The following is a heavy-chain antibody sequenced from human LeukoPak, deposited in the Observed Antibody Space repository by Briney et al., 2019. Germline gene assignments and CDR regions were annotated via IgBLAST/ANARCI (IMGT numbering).Heavy chain of an antibody. CDR1: GFTFGSYV. CDR2: ISGSGGST. Sequence: GGSLRLSCAASGFTFGSYVMMWVRQAPGKGLEWVSGISGSGGSTHYADSVKGRFTISRDNSGNMLYLQMNSLSAEDTAVYFCAKGRIVFRGGYNDNPFWGQGELLTVSS. D-gene: IGHD5-24*01. V-gene: IGHV3-23*01. J-gene: IGHJ1*01. CDR3: AKGRIVFRGGYNDNPF.